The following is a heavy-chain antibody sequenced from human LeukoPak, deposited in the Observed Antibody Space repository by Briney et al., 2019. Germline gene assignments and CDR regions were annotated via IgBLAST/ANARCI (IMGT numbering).Heavy chain of an antibody. Sequence: GGSLRLSCAASGFTVSSNYMSWVRQAPGKGLEWVSVIYSGGSTYYADSVKGRFTISRDNSKNTLYLQMNSLRAEDTAVYYCAVTMVRGVGNYYWGQGTLVTVSS. CDR2: IYSGGST. J-gene: IGHJ4*02. CDR3: AVTMVRGVGNYY. CDR1: GFTVSSNY. V-gene: IGHV3-66*01. D-gene: IGHD3-10*01.